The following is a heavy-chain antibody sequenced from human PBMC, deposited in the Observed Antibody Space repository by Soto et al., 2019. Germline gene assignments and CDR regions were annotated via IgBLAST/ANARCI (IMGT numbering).Heavy chain of an antibody. V-gene: IGHV3-15*01. J-gene: IGHJ3*02. Sequence: PGGSLRLSCAASGITFTNAWMGWVRQAPGKGLEWIGRLKSRRDGGTSDYAAPVKGRFSISKDESKNTLYLQMGGLKTEDTAVYYCTTTRPGTNVFDNWGQGTLVTVSS. D-gene: IGHD6-13*01. CDR2: LKSRRDGGTS. CDR1: GITFTNAW. CDR3: TTTRPGTNVFDN.